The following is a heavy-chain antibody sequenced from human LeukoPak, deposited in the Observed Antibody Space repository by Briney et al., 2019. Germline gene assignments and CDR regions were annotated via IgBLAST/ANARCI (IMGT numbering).Heavy chain of an antibody. CDR1: GGSISSSSYY. CDR3: ARAEAVAGTLYFQH. CDR2: IYYSGST. J-gene: IGHJ1*01. V-gene: IGHV4-39*07. Sequence: SETLSLTCTVSGGSISSSSYYWGWIRQPPGKGLEWIGSIYYSGSTYYNPFLKSRVTISVDTSKNQFSLKLSSVTAADTAVYYCARAEAVAGTLYFQHWGQGTLVTVSS. D-gene: IGHD6-19*01.